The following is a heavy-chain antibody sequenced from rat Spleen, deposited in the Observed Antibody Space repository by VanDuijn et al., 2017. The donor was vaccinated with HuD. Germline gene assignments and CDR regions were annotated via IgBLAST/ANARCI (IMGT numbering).Heavy chain of an antibody. CDR3: ARHPHNSGYVMDA. J-gene: IGHJ4*01. Sequence: EVQLVESDGGLVQPGRSLKLSCAASGFTFSDYYMAWVRQAPKKGLEWVASISYEGSSTYYGDSVKGRFTISRDNAKSSLYLQMDSLRSEDTAAYYCARHPHNSGYVMDAWGQGASVTVSS. CDR2: ISYEGSST. D-gene: IGHD4-3*01. CDR1: GFTFSDYY. V-gene: IGHV5-22*01.